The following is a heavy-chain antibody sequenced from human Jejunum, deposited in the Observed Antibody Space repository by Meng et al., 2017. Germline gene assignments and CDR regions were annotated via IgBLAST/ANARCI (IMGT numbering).Heavy chain of an antibody. Sequence: QEQLQQWGAGLLKPSETLYHTVAVYGGSFSGYYWSWIRQPPGKGLEWIGEINHSGSTNYNPSLKSRVTISVDTSKNQFSLKLSSVTAADTAVYYCARAVGEIDYWGQGTLVTVSS. V-gene: IGHV4-34*01. CDR2: INHSGST. J-gene: IGHJ4*02. D-gene: IGHD3-16*01. CDR3: ARAVGEIDY. CDR1: GGSFSGYY.